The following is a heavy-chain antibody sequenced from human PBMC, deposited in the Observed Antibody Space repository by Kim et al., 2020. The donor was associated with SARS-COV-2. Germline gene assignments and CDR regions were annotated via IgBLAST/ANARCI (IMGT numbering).Heavy chain of an antibody. CDR1: GFTFSSYG. CDR2: IWYDGSNK. CDR3: ARGRRGNTHPWLYG. D-gene: IGHD6-19*01. V-gene: IGHV3-33*08. J-gene: IGHJ4*02. Sequence: GGSLRLSCAASGFTFSSYGMHWVRQAPGKGLEWVADIWYDGSNKYYADSVKGRFTISRDNSKNTMYLQMNSLRAEDTAVYYCARGRRGNTHPWLYGWGQGTLVTVSS.